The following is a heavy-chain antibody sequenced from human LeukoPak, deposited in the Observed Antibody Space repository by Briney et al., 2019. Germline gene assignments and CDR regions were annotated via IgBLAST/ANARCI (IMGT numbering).Heavy chain of an antibody. J-gene: IGHJ3*02. CDR3: VRTALQYFDSGSYSLDTFDI. D-gene: IGHD3-10*01. V-gene: IGHV3-21*01. CDR1: GFTFSSYS. Sequence: GGSLRLSCAASGFTFSSYSMNWVRQAPGKGLEWVSSISSSSSYIYYADSVKGRFTISRDNAKNSLYLQMNSLRAEDTAVYYCVRTALQYFDSGSYSLDTFDIWGQGTMVTVSS. CDR2: ISSSSSYI.